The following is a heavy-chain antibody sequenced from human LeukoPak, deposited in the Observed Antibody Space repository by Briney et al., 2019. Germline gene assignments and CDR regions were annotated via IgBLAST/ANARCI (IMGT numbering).Heavy chain of an antibody. Sequence: GASVKVSCKASGGTFNSYSFTWVRLTPGQGLEWMGKIIPIFGTPNYAQKFQGRVTITADESTSTAYMELSSLRSEDTAVYYCADSSTGSDAFDIWGQGTVVTVSS. J-gene: IGHJ3*02. CDR1: GGTFNSYS. CDR3: ADSSTGSDAFDI. V-gene: IGHV1-69*15. CDR2: IIPIFGTP. D-gene: IGHD1-14*01.